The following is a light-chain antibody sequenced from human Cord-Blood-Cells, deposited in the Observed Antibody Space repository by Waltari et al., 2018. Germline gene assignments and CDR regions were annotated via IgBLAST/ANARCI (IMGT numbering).Light chain of an antibody. J-gene: IGKJ5*01. CDR3: QQLNSYPIT. Sequence: IQLTQSPYSLSASVGDRVTITCRASQGISSYLAWYQQTPGKAPKLLIYAASTLQSGVPSRFSGSGSGTDFTLTISSLQPEDFATYYCQQLNSYPITFGQGTRLEIK. CDR1: QGISSY. V-gene: IGKV1-9*01. CDR2: AAS.